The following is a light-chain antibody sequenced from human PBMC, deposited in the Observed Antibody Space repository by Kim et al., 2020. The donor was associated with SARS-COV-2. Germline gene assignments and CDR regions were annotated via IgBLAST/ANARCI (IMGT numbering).Light chain of an antibody. CDR1: SGHSSYA. J-gene: IGLJ3*02. CDR3: KTWGTGIQV. Sequence: ASVKRNCKLSSGHSSYAIAWHQQQPEKAPRYLMKVSSDGSHTTGDGIPDRFSGSSSGAERYLTISSRQSEDEADYYCKTWGTGIQVFGGGTKLTVL. CDR2: VSSDGSH. V-gene: IGLV4-69*01.